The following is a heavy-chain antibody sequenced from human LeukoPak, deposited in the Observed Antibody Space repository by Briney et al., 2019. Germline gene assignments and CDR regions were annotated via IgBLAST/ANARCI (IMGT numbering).Heavy chain of an antibody. Sequence: PGGSLRLSCAASGFTFDDYAMHWVRQAPGKGLESVSLISGDGGITYYADSVKGRFTISRDNSKNSLYLQMNSLRTEDTALYYCAKDIRYSSGWYTPPLGHYGMDVWGQGTTVTVSS. D-gene: IGHD6-19*01. CDR3: AKDIRYSSGWYTPPLGHYGMDV. CDR1: GFTFDDYA. V-gene: IGHV3-43*02. CDR2: ISGDGGIT. J-gene: IGHJ6*02.